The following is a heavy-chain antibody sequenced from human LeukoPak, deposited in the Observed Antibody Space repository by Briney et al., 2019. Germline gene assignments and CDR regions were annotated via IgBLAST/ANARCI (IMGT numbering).Heavy chain of an antibody. CDR1: GGSISSYY. Sequence: SETLSLTCTVSGGSISSYYWSWIRQPPGKGMEWIGYIYYSGSTNYNPSLKSRVTISVDTSKNQFSLKLSSVTAADTAVYYCARGGIVGATTYYYYMDVWGKGTTVTVSS. D-gene: IGHD1-26*01. CDR3: ARGGIVGATTYYYYMDV. J-gene: IGHJ6*03. CDR2: IYYSGST. V-gene: IGHV4-59*01.